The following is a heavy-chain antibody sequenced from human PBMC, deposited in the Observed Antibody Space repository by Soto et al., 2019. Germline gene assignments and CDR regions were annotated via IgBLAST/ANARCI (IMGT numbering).Heavy chain of an antibody. CDR3: ANNLQSVFCTRGVCIPGGYFQH. D-gene: IGHD2-8*02. J-gene: IGHJ1*01. CDR1: GFTFGSNT. Sequence: ELHLLESGGGLVQPGGSLRLSCAASGFTFGSNTMSWVRQAPGKGLEWVSSISDSGTRSLYADSVKGRFTISRDNSKNTLYLHMNSLRAEDTAVYFCANNLQSVFCTRGVCIPGGYFQHWGQGTLVNVSS. V-gene: IGHV3-23*01. CDR2: ISDSGTRS.